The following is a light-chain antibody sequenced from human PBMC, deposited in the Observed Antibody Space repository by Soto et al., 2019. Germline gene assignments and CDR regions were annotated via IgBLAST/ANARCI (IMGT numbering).Light chain of an antibody. Sequence: DIQMTQSPPTLSASVGDRVTITCRASQSIRHYLAWYQQMPGKAPKILIYGASTLQSGVPSRFSGSGSGTEFNLTISSLQPDDFGTYFCRHHNSYSQTFGQGTKVEIK. J-gene: IGKJ1*01. V-gene: IGKV1-5*01. CDR2: GAS. CDR1: QSIRHY. CDR3: RHHNSYSQT.